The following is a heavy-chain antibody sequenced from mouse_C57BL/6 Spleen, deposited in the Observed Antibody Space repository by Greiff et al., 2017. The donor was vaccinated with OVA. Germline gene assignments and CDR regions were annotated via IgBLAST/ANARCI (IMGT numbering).Heavy chain of an antibody. V-gene: IGHV1-64*01. CDR1: GYTFTSYW. CDR2: IHSNSGST. J-gene: IGHJ2*01. CDR3: ARENYDGYHFDD. D-gene: IGHD2-3*01. Sequence: QVQLQQPGAELVKPGASVKLSCKASGYTFTSYWMHWVRQKPGQGLEWIGMIHSNSGSTNYNEKFKSKATMTVDKSTNTAYMQLSSLTSEDSAVYYCARENYDGYHFDDWGKGTTVTVSS.